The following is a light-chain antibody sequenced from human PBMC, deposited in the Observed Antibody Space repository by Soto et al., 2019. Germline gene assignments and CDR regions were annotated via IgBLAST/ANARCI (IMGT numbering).Light chain of an antibody. CDR2: DVD. J-gene: IGLJ1*01. V-gene: IGLV2-14*01. CDR1: SSDVGGYIY. CDR3: SSYTGISVFV. Sequence: QSVLTQPASVSGSPGQSITISCTGASSDVGGYIYVSWYQQLPGKAPKLIIYDVDNRPSGVSNRFSGSKSGNTASLTISGLQAEDEADYYCSSYTGISVFVFGTGTKVTVL.